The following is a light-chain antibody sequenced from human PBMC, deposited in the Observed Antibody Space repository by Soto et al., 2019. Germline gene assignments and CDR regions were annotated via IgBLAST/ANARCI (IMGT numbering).Light chain of an antibody. Sequence: QSVLTQPPSVSEAPGLGVTISCSGSNSNIGSNYVYWYQQLPGAAPKLLIVGNTIRPSGVPDRFSASTSGTSASLAITGLQAEDEGDYYCQSYDSTLSARYVFGTGTKLTVL. CDR2: GNT. J-gene: IGLJ1*01. CDR1: NSNIGSNY. V-gene: IGLV1-40*01. CDR3: QSYDSTLSARYV.